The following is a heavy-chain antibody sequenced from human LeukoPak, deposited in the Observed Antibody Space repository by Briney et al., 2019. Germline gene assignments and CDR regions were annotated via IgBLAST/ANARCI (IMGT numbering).Heavy chain of an antibody. CDR3: ARRAYSSSWYYPYYYYYYYMDV. D-gene: IGHD6-13*01. V-gene: IGHV1-8*03. J-gene: IGHJ6*03. Sequence: GASVKVSCKASGYTFTGYYMHWVRQAPGQGLEWMGWINPNSGNTGYAQKFQGRVTITRNTSISTAYMELSSLRSEDTAVYYCARRAYSSSWYYPYYYYYYYMDVWGKGTTVTVSS. CDR1: GYTFTGYY. CDR2: INPNSGNT.